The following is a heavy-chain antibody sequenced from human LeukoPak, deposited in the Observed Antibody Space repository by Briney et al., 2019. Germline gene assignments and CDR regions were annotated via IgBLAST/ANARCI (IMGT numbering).Heavy chain of an antibody. D-gene: IGHD6-13*01. CDR1: GDSISSSY. CDR3: ARGSGQLVRGGFGFDY. J-gene: IGHJ4*02. Sequence: PSETLSLTCTVSGDSISSSYWSWIRQPPGKGLEWIGYIYYSGSTNYNPSLKSRVTISVDTSKNQFSLKLSSVTAADTAVYYCARGSGQLVRGGFGFDYWGQGTLVTVSS. V-gene: IGHV4-59*01. CDR2: IYYSGST.